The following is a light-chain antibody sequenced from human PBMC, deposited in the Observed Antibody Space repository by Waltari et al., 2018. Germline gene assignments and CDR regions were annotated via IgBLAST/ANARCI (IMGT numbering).Light chain of an antibody. CDR2: VNSDGSH. Sequence: QLVLTQSPSASASLGASVKLTCTLSSGHSSNVIAWLQQQPEKGPRYLMRVNSDGSHSRGDEIPDRVSGSSSGAERYLTISRLQSEDEADYYCQTGGHGTWVFGGGTKLTVL. CDR3: QTGGHGTWV. V-gene: IGLV4-69*01. J-gene: IGLJ3*02. CDR1: SGHSSNV.